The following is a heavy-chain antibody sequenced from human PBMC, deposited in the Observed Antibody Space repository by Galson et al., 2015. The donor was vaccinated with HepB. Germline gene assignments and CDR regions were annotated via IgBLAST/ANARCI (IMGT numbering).Heavy chain of an antibody. CDR2: IIPIFGTA. CDR3: ARDRTLYYYDSSGYLGRSFDY. CDR1: GGTFSSYA. D-gene: IGHD3-22*01. Sequence: SCKASGGTFSSYAINWVRQAPGQGLEWMGGIIPIFGTANYAQKFQGRVTITADESTSTAYMELSSLRSEDTAVYYCARDRTLYYYDSSGYLGRSFDYWGQGTLVTVSS. J-gene: IGHJ4*02. V-gene: IGHV1-69*01.